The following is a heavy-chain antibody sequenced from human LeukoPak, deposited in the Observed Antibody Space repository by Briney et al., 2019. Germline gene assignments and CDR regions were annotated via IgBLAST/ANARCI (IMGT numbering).Heavy chain of an antibody. CDR2: IKQDGSEK. D-gene: IGHD3-3*01. Sequence: GGPLRLSCAASGFTFSSYWMSWVRQAPGKGLEWVANIKQDGSEKYYVDSVKGRFTISIDNAKNSLYLQMNSLRAEDTAVYYCARVSYDFWSGYWHFDYWGQGTLVTVSS. CDR1: GFTFSSYW. V-gene: IGHV3-7*01. J-gene: IGHJ4*02. CDR3: ARVSYDFWSGYWHFDY.